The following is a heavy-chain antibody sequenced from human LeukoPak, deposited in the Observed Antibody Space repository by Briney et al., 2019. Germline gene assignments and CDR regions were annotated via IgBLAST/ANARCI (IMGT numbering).Heavy chain of an antibody. CDR2: IYYSGSP. J-gene: IGHJ5*02. CDR3: ARHTSMATRTNWIAP. CDR1: GGSISSYY. D-gene: IGHD5-24*01. V-gene: IGHV4-59*05. Sequence: SETLSLTCTVSGGSISSYYWSWIRQPPGKGLEWIGSIYYSGSPYYNPSLKSRVTISVDTSKNHFSLTLSSVTAADTAVYYSARHTSMATRTNWIAPWGQGTLATVSS.